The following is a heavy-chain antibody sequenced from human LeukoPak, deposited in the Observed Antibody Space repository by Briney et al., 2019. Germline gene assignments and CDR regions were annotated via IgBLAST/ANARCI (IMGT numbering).Heavy chain of an antibody. CDR3: ARNAGDY. CDR1: GGSFSGYY. Sequence: SETLSLTCAVYGGSFSGYYWSWIRQPPGKGLEWIGEINHSGSTNYNPSLKSRVTISVDTSKNQFSLKLSSVTAADTAVYYCARNAGDYWGQGTLVTVSS. V-gene: IGHV4-34*01. CDR2: INHSGST. J-gene: IGHJ4*02.